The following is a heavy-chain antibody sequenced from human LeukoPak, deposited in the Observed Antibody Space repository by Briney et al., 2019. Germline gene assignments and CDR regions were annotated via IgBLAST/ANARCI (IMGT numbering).Heavy chain of an antibody. CDR3: ARAKGGDCSSTSCYIGGSWFDP. V-gene: IGHV1-18*01. J-gene: IGHJ5*02. D-gene: IGHD2-2*02. Sequence: GASVKVSCKASGYTFTSYGISWVRQAPGQGLEWMGWISAHNGNTNYAQKLQGRVTMTTDTSTSTAYMELRSLRSDDTAVYYCARAKGGDCSSTSCYIGGSWFDPWGQGTLVTVSS. CDR1: GYTFTSYG. CDR2: ISAHNGNT.